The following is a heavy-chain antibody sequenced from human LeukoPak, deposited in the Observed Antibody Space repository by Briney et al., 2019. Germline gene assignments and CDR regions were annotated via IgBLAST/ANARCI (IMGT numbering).Heavy chain of an antibody. D-gene: IGHD3-22*01. V-gene: IGHV3-30*02. CDR1: GFTFSSYG. CDR2: IRYDGSNK. Sequence: GGSLRLSCAASGFTFSSYGVHWVRQAPGKGLEWVAFIRYDGSNKFYADSVKGRFSISRDNSKNTLYLQMNSLRAEDTAVYYCARSQTGYYYDSSGPPDYWGQGTLVTVSS. CDR3: ARSQTGYYYDSSGPPDY. J-gene: IGHJ4*02.